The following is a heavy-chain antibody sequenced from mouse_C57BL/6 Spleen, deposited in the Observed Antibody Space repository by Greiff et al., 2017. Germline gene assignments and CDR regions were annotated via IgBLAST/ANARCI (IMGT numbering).Heavy chain of an antibody. J-gene: IGHJ4*01. V-gene: IGHV1-59*01. D-gene: IGHD2-2*01. CDR1: GYTFTSYW. CDR3: ATMVTTGYYAMDY. Sequence: QVQLQQPGAELVRPGTSVKLSCTASGYTFTSYWMHWVKQRPGQGLEWIGVIDPSDSYTNYNQKFKGKATLTVDTSSSTAYMQLSSLTSEDSAVYYCATMVTTGYYAMDYWGQGTSVTVAS. CDR2: IDPSDSYT.